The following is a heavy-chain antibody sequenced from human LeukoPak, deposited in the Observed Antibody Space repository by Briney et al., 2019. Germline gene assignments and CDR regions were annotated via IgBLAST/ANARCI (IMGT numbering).Heavy chain of an antibody. V-gene: IGHV1-18*01. CDR1: GYTFTSYG. Sequence: GASVKVSCKASGYTFTSYGISWVRQAPGQGLEWMGWISAYNGKTNYAQKFQGRVTMTEDTSTDTAYMKLSSLRSEDTAVYYCATGPIAAAGTLGAFDIWGQGTMVTVSS. J-gene: IGHJ3*02. CDR2: ISAYNGKT. CDR3: ATGPIAAAGTLGAFDI. D-gene: IGHD6-13*01.